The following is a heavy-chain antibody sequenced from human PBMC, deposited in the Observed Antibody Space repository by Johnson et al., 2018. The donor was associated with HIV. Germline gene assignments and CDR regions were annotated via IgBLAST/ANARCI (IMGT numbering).Heavy chain of an antibody. D-gene: IGHD3-9*01. CDR2: IYSGGST. J-gene: IGHJ3*02. CDR3: ARDRILTGYDASDI. CDR1: GFTFSDYY. Sequence: VQLVESGGVLVKPGGSLRLSCAASGFTFSDYYMAWIRQAPGKGLEWVSVIYSGGSTYYADSVKGRFTISRDNSKNTLYLQMNSLSAEDTAVYYCARDRILTGYDASDIWGQGTMVIVSS. V-gene: IGHV3-66*01.